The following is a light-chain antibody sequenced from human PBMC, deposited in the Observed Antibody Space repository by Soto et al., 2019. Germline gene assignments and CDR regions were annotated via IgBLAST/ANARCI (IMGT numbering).Light chain of an antibody. V-gene: IGLV2-14*03. CDR3: SSYSSSSTHVV. Sequence: HSVLTQPASVSGSPGRSVTISCTGSSSDVGDFNYVSWYQHLPGRAPKLIIYDVTNRPSGISYRFSASKSGRTASLTISGLQAEDEADYYCSSYSSSSTHVVFGGGTKLTVL. J-gene: IGLJ2*01. CDR1: SSDVGDFNY. CDR2: DVT.